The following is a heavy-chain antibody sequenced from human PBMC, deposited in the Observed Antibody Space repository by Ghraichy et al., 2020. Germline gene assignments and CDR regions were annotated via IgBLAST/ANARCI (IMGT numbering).Heavy chain of an antibody. CDR3: AKDRYSSGWYGSD. J-gene: IGHJ4*02. CDR2: ISYDGSDK. CDR1: GFNFNSYG. V-gene: IGHV3-30*18. Sequence: GGSLRLSCAASGFNFNSYGMHWVRQAPGKGLEWVAVISYDGSDKYYADSVRGRFTISRDNSKNTLFLQMDSLRVEDTAVYYCAKDRYSSGWYGSDWGQGTLVTVSS. D-gene: IGHD6-19*01.